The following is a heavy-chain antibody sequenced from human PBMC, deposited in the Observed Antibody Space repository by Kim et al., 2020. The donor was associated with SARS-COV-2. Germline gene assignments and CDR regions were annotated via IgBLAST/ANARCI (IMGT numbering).Heavy chain of an antibody. CDR1: GGTFSSYA. CDR3: ATQATVAAAGTTPIYYYGMDV. D-gene: IGHD6-13*01. V-gene: IGHV1-69*13. CDR2: IIPIFGTA. J-gene: IGHJ6*02. Sequence: SVKVSCKASGGTFSSYAISWVRQAPGQGLEWMGGIIPIFGTANYAQKFQGRVTITADESTNTAYMELSSLRSEDTAVYYCATQATVAAAGTTPIYYYGMDVWGQGTTVTVSS.